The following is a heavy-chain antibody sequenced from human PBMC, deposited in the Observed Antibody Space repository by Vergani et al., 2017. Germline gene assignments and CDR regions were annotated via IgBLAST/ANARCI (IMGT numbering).Heavy chain of an antibody. J-gene: IGHJ4*02. Sequence: EVQMVESGGGLVKPGGSLRLSCVASGFTFSHYSMNWVRQAPGKGLEWVSSISGSDSRTYYADSVRGRVTISRDNSKNTVYLQMDDLRAEDTAVYYCAKDLSVVEAADDFRGQGTLVTVSS. V-gene: IGHV3-23*04. CDR2: ISGSDSRT. CDR3: AKDLSVVEAADDF. CDR1: GFTFSHYS. D-gene: IGHD6-13*01.